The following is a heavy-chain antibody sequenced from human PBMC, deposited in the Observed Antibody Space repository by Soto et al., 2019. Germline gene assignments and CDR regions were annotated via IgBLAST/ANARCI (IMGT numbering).Heavy chain of an antibody. CDR2: INHSGST. CDR1: GGSFSGYY. J-gene: IGHJ4*02. D-gene: IGHD3-10*01. V-gene: IGHV4-34*01. Sequence: PSETLSLTCAVYGGSFSGYYWSWIRQPPGKGLEWIGEINHSGSTNYNPSLKSRVTISVDTSKNQFSLKLSSVTAADTAVYYCATTGVFDYWGQGTLVTVSS. CDR3: ATTGVFDY.